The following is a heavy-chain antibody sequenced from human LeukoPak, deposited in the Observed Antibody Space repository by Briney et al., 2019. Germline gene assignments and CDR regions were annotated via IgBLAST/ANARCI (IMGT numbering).Heavy chain of an antibody. CDR2: ISSSSSTI. V-gene: IGHV3-48*02. D-gene: IGHD5-24*01. Sequence: PGGSLRLSCAASGFTFSSYSMNWVRQAPGKGLEWVSYISSSSSTIYYADSVKGRFTISRDNAKNSLYLQMNSLRDEDTAVYYCARDLRDGYNYGYYFGYWGQGTLVTVSS. CDR1: GFTFSSYS. J-gene: IGHJ4*02. CDR3: ARDLRDGYNYGYYFGY.